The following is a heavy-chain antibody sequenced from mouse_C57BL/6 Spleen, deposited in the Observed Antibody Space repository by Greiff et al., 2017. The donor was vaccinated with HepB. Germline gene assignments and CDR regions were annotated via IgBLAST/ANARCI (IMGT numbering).Heavy chain of an antibody. D-gene: IGHD1-1*01. V-gene: IGHV5-4*01. Sequence: EVQVVESGGGLVKPGGSLKLSCAASGFTFSSYAMSWVRQTPEKRLEWVATISDGGSYTYYPDNVKGRFTISRDNAKNNLYLQMSHLKSEDTAMYYCARGYGSSYVGYWGQGTTLTVSS. CDR1: GFTFSSYA. J-gene: IGHJ2*01. CDR2: ISDGGSYT. CDR3: ARGYGSSYVGY.